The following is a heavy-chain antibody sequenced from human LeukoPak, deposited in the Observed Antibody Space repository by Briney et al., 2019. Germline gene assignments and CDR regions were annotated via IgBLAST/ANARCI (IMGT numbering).Heavy chain of an antibody. D-gene: IGHD2-2*01. V-gene: IGHV4-38-2*02. Sequence: SETLSLTCTVSGYSISSGYYWGWIRQPPGKGLEWIGSIYHSGSTYYNPSLKSRVTISVDTSKNQFSLKLSSVTAADTAVYYCASSYCSSTSCPDYWGQGTLVTVSS. J-gene: IGHJ4*02. CDR1: GYSISSGYY. CDR3: ASSYCSSTSCPDY. CDR2: IYHSGST.